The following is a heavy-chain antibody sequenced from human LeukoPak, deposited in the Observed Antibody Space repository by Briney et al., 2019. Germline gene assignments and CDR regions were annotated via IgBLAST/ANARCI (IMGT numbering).Heavy chain of an antibody. CDR2: ISTSSNYI. D-gene: IGHD3-16*01. CDR3: ARDVGGGSTPIDY. J-gene: IGHJ4*02. Sequence: GRSLRLSCAASGFAFRTYNMNWVRQAPGKGLEWVSFISTSSNYIYYADSVKGRFTISRDNAKNSLYLQMNSLTAEDTALYYCARDVGGGSTPIDYWGQGTLVTVSS. V-gene: IGHV3-21*01. CDR1: GFAFRTYN.